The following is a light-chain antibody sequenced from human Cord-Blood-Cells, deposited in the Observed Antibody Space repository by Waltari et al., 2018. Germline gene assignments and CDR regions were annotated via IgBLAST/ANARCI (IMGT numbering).Light chain of an antibody. CDR1: QSVLYSSNNKNY. V-gene: IGKV4-1*01. CDR3: QQYYSTPYS. CDR2: WAS. J-gene: IGKJ2*03. Sequence: DIVMTQSPDSLATSLGERATLNCKSSQSVLYSSNNKNYLAWYQQKPGQHPKLLIYWASTRESGVPDRFSGSGSGTDFALTISSLQAEDVAVYYCQQYYSTPYSFGQGTKLEIK.